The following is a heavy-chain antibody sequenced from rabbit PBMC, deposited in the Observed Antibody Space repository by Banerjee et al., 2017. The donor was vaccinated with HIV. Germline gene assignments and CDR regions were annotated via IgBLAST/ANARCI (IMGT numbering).Heavy chain of an antibody. D-gene: IGHD6-1*01. J-gene: IGHJ4*01. Sequence: QEQLEESGGDLVKPEGSLTLTCTASGFSFSSSYYMCWVRQAPGKGLEWIACIYTGSSGSTYYASWAKGRFTISKTSSTTVTLQMTSLTVADTATYFCARESGSAGAGYALWGPGTLVTVS. V-gene: IGHV1S45*01. CDR1: GFSFSSSYY. CDR2: IYTGSSGST. CDR3: ARESGSAGAGYAL.